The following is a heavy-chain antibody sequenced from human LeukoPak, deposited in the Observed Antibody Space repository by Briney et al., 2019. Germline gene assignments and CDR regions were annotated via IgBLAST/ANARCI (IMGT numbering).Heavy chain of an antibody. V-gene: IGHV1-18*01. J-gene: IGHJ4*02. D-gene: IGHD6-19*01. Sequence: ASVKVSCRTSGYDFSTYGITWVRQAPGQGLEYMGWIRPSNGNRNYAQKVQDRVTLTTDTSTSAVYMELRSLRSDDTAVYYCARAFSASKSCDYWGQGTLVTVSS. CDR1: GYDFSTYG. CDR2: IRPSNGNR. CDR3: ARAFSASKSCDY.